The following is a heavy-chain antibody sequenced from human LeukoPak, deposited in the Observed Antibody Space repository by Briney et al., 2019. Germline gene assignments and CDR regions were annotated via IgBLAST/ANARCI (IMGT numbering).Heavy chain of an antibody. D-gene: IGHD1-20*01. J-gene: IGHJ4*02. V-gene: IGHV6-1*01. CDR2: TYYRSKWYN. CDR1: GDSVSSNSAA. CDR3: ARYNISAYFGS. Sequence: SQTLSLTCAISGDSVSSNSAAWNRIRQSPSRGLEWLGRTYYRSKWYNEAALSVKSRITINPDTSKNQFSLQLNSVTPEDTAIYYCARYNISAYFGSWGQGTLVTVSS.